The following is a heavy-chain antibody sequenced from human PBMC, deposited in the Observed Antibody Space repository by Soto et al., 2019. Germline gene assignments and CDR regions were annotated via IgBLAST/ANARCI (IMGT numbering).Heavy chain of an antibody. CDR1: GFTFNIYW. V-gene: IGHV3-74*01. J-gene: IGHJ5*02. D-gene: IGHD2-15*01. CDR3: ARDEGLGCSLDP. Sequence: EVQLVESGGGLVQPGGSLRLSCAASGFTFNIYWMYWVRQAPGKGLDWVSRINSDGSRRDYADSVKGRFTISRDNAKNTLYLQMNSLRAEDTAIYYCARDEGLGCSLDPWGQGTLVTVDS. CDR2: INSDGSRR.